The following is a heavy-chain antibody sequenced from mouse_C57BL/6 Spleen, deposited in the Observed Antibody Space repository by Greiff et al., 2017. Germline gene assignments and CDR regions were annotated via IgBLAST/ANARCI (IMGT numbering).Heavy chain of an antibody. V-gene: IGHV5-9*01. CDR1: GFTFSSYT. CDR3: ARSPFYYSSSWYFDV. D-gene: IGHD1-1*01. Sequence: EVKLVESGGGLVKPGGSLKLSCAASGFTFSSYTMSWVRQTPEKRLEWVATISGGGGNTYYPDSVKGRFTFSRDNAKNTLYLQMSSLRSEDTALYYCARSPFYYSSSWYFDVWGTGTTVTVSS. J-gene: IGHJ1*03. CDR2: ISGGGGNT.